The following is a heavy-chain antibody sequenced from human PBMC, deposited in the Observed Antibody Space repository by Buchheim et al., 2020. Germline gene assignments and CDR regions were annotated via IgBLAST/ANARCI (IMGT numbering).Heavy chain of an antibody. CDR2: IRSKANSYAT. CDR3: TRLEDSSGYYWDYYYYYYMDV. D-gene: IGHD3-22*01. Sequence: ASGKGLEWVSRIRSKANSYATAYAASVKGRFTISRDDSKNTAYLQMNSLKTEDTAVYYCTRLEDSSGYYWDYYYYYYMDVWGKGTT. J-gene: IGHJ6*03. V-gene: IGHV3-73*01.